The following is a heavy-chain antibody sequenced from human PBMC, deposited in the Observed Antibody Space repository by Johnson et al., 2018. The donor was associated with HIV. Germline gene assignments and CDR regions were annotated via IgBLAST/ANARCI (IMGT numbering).Heavy chain of an antibody. D-gene: IGHD2-15*01. J-gene: IGHJ3*01. CDR3: VRDTGYCSGGRCDDAFDV. CDR1: GFNFNGFG. Sequence: QVQLVESGGGLIQPGGSLRLSCAASGFNFNGFGMHWVRQAPGKGLEWVAFLRYDGSNKYYADSVKGRFTISRDNSKNTLYLQMNSLRVEDTALYYCVRDTGYCSGGRCDDAFDVWGQGTVVTVSS. V-gene: IGHV3-30*02. CDR2: LRYDGSNK.